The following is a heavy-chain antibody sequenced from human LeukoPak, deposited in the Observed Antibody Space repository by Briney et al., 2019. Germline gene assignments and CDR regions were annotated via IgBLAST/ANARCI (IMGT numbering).Heavy chain of an antibody. CDR1: GYTFTTYY. CDR2: INPSGGSA. V-gene: IGHV1-46*04. CDR3: ARDLRFLEWLYGMDV. Sequence: ASVKVSCKASGYTFTTYYMHWVRQAPGQGLEWMGTINPSGGSANYAQKLQGRVTMTSDTSTSTVYMELSSLRSEDTAVYYCARDLRFLEWLYGMDVWGQGTTVTVSS. J-gene: IGHJ6*02. D-gene: IGHD3-3*01.